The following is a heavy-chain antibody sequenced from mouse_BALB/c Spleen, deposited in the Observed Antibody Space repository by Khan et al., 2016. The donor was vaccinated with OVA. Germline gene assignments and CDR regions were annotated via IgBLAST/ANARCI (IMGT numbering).Heavy chain of an antibody. CDR1: GFIFSSYG. J-gene: IGHJ4*01. Sequence: EVQLVESGGDLVNPGGSLKLSCAASGFIFSSYGMSWVRQTPDKRLEWVATISSGGTYTYYPDSVKGRFTISRDNAKNTLSLQMSSLKSEDTAMYYCTRFITTTTGDDYAMDYWGQGTSVTVSS. CDR2: ISSGGTYT. CDR3: TRFITTTTGDDYAMDY. D-gene: IGHD1-2*01. V-gene: IGHV5-6*01.